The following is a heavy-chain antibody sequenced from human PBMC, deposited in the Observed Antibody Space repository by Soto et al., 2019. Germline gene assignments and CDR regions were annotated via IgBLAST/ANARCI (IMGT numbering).Heavy chain of an antibody. CDR1: GDTFSSYA. CDR3: ARDTALVRSGYYYSGMDV. Sequence: RASVKVSCKASGDTFSSYAIGWVRQAPGQGPEWMGGIIPIFGSVNYAQKFQGRVTITADESTGTAYMELSSLRSEDTAVYYCARDTALVRSGYYYSGMDVWGQGTTVTVSS. CDR2: IIPIFGSV. V-gene: IGHV1-69*13. D-gene: IGHD5-18*01. J-gene: IGHJ6*02.